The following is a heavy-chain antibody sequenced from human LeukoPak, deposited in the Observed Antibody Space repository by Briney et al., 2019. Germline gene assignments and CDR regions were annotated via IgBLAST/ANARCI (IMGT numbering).Heavy chain of an antibody. J-gene: IGHJ5*02. CDR2: ISSSGTTI. CDR1: GFTFSNYA. Sequence: GGSLRLSCAASGFTFSNYAMTWVRQAPEKGLEWVSYISSSGTTIYYADSVKGRFTISRDNAKNSLYLQMNSLRAEDTAVYYCARVLRGAGANWFDPWGQGTLVTVSS. CDR3: ARVLRGAGANWFDP. D-gene: IGHD3-10*01. V-gene: IGHV3-11*01.